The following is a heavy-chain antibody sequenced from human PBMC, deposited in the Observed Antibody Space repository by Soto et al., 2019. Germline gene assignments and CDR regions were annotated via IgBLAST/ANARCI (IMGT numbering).Heavy chain of an antibody. CDR3: AREGYCSSTICYSFDY. J-gene: IGHJ4*02. V-gene: IGHV3-64*01. CDR1: GFTFSSYA. Sequence: EVQLVESGGGLVQPGGSLRLSCAASGFTFSSYAMHWVRQAPGKGLEYDSAISSNGGSTYYANSVKGRFTISRDNSKNTLYLQMGNLSSEDMAVYYWAREGYCSSTICYSFDYWGQGTLVTVSS. CDR2: ISSNGGST. D-gene: IGHD2-2*01.